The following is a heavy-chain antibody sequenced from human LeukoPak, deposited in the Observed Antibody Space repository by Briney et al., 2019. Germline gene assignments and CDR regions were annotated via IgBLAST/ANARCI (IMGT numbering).Heavy chain of an antibody. CDR3: ARDGMVWFGEFRFDY. V-gene: IGHV3-74*01. D-gene: IGHD3-10*01. Sequence: GGSLRLSRAASGFTFSSYWMHWVRQAPGKGLVWVSRINSDGSSTSYADSVKGRFTISRDNAKNTLYLQMNSLRAEDTAVYYCARDGMVWFGEFRFDYWGQGTLVTVSS. CDR1: GFTFSSYW. CDR2: INSDGSST. J-gene: IGHJ4*02.